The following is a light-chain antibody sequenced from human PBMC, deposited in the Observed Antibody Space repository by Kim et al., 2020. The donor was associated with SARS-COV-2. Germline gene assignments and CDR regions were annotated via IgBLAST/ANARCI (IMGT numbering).Light chain of an antibody. Sequence: SSELTQDPVVSVALGQTVTITCQGDSLRMSYASWYQQKPGQAPVLVIYGENSRPAGIPDRFFGSYSRNTASLTITVAQAEDEADYYCNSRDINSDHVLFGGGTQLTVL. J-gene: IGLJ3*02. V-gene: IGLV3-19*01. CDR3: NSRDINSDHVL. CDR2: GEN. CDR1: SLRMSY.